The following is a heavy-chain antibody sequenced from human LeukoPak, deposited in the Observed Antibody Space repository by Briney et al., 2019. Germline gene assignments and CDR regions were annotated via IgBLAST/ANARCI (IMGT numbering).Heavy chain of an antibody. V-gene: IGHV1-69*05. CDR2: IIPIFGTA. CDR1: GGTFSSYA. CDR3: ARVAPTAAGTSYYFDY. J-gene: IGHJ4*02. Sequence: ASVKVSCKASGGTFSSYAISWVRQAPGQGLEWMGGIIPIFGTANYAQKFQGRVTITTDESTSTAYMELSSLRSEDTAVYYCARVAPTAAGTSYYFDYWGQETLVTVSS. D-gene: IGHD6-13*01.